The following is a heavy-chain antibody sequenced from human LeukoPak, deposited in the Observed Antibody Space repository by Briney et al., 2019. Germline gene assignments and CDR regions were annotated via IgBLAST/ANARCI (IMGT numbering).Heavy chain of an antibody. D-gene: IGHD4-11*01. V-gene: IGHV3-48*04. CDR2: IISSSRSM. CDR1: GFTFSSYS. Sequence: PGGSLRLSCAASGFTFSSYSMNWVRQAPEKGLEWVSYIISSSRSMYYADSVKGRFTISRDNAKNSLYLQMNSLRAEDTAVYYCARDRGNYVIEAFDIWGQGTMVTVSS. J-gene: IGHJ3*02. CDR3: ARDRGNYVIEAFDI.